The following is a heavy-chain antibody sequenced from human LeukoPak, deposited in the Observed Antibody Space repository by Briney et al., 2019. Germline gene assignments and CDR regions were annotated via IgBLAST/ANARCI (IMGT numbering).Heavy chain of an antibody. CDR3: ARAPNWGGHYYYGMDV. V-gene: IGHV1-46*01. CDR2: INPSGGST. J-gene: IGHJ6*02. Sequence: ASVKVSCKASGYTFSSYYMHWVRQAPGQGLEWMGIINPSGGSTSYAQKFQGRVTMTRDTSTSTVYMELSSLRSEDTAVYYRARAPNWGGHYYYGMDVWGQGTTVTVSS. CDR1: GYTFSSYY. D-gene: IGHD7-27*01.